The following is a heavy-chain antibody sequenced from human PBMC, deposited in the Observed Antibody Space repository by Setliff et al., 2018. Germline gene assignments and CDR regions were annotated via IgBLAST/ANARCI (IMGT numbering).Heavy chain of an antibody. CDR3: ARGPSGWSSATSRYYFYMDV. D-gene: IGHD6-19*01. J-gene: IGHJ6*03. CDR1: GATINSLP. Sequence: ASVKVSCKASGATINSLPITWVRQAPGQGLEWMGGTIPLLPLPNYAVKFQGRVTITADISTNTAYMELTSLRSDDAAVYYCARGPSGWSSATSRYYFYMDVWGKGTTVTVSS. CDR2: TIPLLPLP. V-gene: IGHV1-69*10.